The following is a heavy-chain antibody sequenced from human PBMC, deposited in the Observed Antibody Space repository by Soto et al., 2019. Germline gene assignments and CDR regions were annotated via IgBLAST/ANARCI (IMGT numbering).Heavy chain of an antibody. J-gene: IGHJ6*02. V-gene: IGHV3-23*01. CDR2: ISGSGGST. CDR3: ATSRRGNYGMDV. CDR1: GFTFSSYA. Sequence: EVQLLESGGGLVQPGGSLRLSCAASGFTFSSYAMSWVRQAPGKGLEWVSAISGSGGSTYYADSVKGRFTISRDNSKNTLYLQMNSLRAEETAVYYCATSRRGNYGMDVWGQGTTVTVSS.